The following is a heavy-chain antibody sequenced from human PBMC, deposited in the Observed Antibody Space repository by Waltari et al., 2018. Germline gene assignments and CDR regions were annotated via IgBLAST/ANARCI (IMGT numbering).Heavy chain of an antibody. CDR1: GDSVSSNSAA. D-gene: IGHD1-26*01. J-gene: IGHJ6*02. CDR3: GRGRSRGSYPSYYGVDV. Sequence: QVQLQQSGPGLVKPSQTLSLTCAISGDSVSSNSAAWTWIRQSPSRGLAWLGRTYYRSRWYNDYALSVKSRVIINPDTSKNQFFLQLNAVTPEDTAVYYCGRGRSRGSYPSYYGVDVWGQGTTVTVSS. CDR2: TYYRSRWYN. V-gene: IGHV6-1*01.